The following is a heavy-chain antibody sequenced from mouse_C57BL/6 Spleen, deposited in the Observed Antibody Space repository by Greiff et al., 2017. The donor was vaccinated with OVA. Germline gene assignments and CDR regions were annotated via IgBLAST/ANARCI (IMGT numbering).Heavy chain of an antibody. Sequence: EVKLQESGPELVKPGASVKIPCKASGYTFTDYNMDWVKQSHGKSLEWIGDINPNNGGTIYNQKFKGKATLTVDKSSSTAYMELRSLTSEDTAVYYCARWDGWYFDVWGTGTTVTVSS. J-gene: IGHJ1*03. CDR1: GYTFTDYN. CDR3: ARWDGWYFDV. D-gene: IGHD2-3*01. V-gene: IGHV1-18*01. CDR2: INPNNGGT.